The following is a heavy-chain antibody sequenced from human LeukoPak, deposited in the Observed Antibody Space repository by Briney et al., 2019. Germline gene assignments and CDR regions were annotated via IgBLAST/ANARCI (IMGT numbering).Heavy chain of an antibody. CDR1: GFTFSSYA. V-gene: IGHV3-23*01. CDR3: ARGILQQPLTD. CDR2: ISGSGGST. J-gene: IGHJ4*02. D-gene: IGHD6-13*01. Sequence: QPGGSLRLSCAASGFTFSSYAMSWVRQAPGKGLEWVSAISGSGGSTYYADSVKGRFTISRDNSKNTLYLQMNSLRVEDTAVFYCARGILQQPLTDWGQGTLVTVSS.